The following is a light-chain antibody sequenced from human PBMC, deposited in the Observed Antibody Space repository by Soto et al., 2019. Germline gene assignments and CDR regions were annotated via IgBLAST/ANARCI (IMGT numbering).Light chain of an antibody. V-gene: IGKV3-20*01. CDR2: GAS. CDR3: QRYDSLRT. Sequence: EIVLTQSPGTLSLSPGERATLSCRASQSVRSNFLAWYQQKPGQAPRLLIYGASNRATGIPDRFSGSGSGTDFTLTITRLEPEDFAMYYCQRYDSLRTFGQGTKVEI. CDR1: QSVRSNF. J-gene: IGKJ1*01.